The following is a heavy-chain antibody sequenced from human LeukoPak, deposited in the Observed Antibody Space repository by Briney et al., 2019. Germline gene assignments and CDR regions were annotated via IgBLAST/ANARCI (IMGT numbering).Heavy chain of an antibody. Sequence: SSVKVSCKASGGTFSSYAISWVRQAPGQGLEWMGGIIPIFGTANYAQKFQGRVTITADKSTSTAYMELSSLGSEDTAVYYCAVRYCSSTSCYSNDAFDIWGQGTMVTVSS. V-gene: IGHV1-69*06. D-gene: IGHD2-2*01. CDR3: AVRYCSSTSCYSNDAFDI. J-gene: IGHJ3*02. CDR2: IIPIFGTA. CDR1: GGTFSSYA.